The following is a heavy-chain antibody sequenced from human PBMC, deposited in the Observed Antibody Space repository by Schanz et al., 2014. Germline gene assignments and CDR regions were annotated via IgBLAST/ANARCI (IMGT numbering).Heavy chain of an antibody. J-gene: IGHJ6*03. V-gene: IGHV3-23*01. D-gene: IGHD2-2*01. CDR2: IKSDGSST. CDR1: GFTFRGYA. Sequence: EVQLLESGGGLVQPGGSLRLSCAASGFTFRGYAMSWVRQAPGRGLEWVSRIKSDGSSTSYADSVKGRFTISRDNAKNTLYLQMKSLRAEDTAVYYCARVKYCTITRCYRTETEGIYYMDVWGKGTTVTVSS. CDR3: ARVKYCTITRCYRTETEGIYYMDV.